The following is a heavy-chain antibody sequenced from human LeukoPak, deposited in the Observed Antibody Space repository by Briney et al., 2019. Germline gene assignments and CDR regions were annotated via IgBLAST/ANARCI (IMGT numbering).Heavy chain of an antibody. CDR2: ISHSGDI. CDR3: ARVGPLAVGTGKRVYSFDY. D-gene: IGHD1-1*01. V-gene: IGHV4-38-2*01. J-gene: IGHJ4*02. Sequence: SETLSLTCDVSGFSITSGDYWGWIRQSPGRGLEWIGSISHSGDIYYIPSLRSRVTMSLDTSRNQFSLDLRSVSAADTAVYFCARVGPLAVGTGKRVYSFDYWGQGTLVTVSS. CDR1: GFSITSGDY.